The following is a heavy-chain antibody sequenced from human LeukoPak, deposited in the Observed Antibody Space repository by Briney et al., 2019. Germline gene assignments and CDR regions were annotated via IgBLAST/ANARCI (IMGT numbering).Heavy chain of an antibody. Sequence: SVKVSCKTSGYTFTTYDISWVRQAPGQGLEWMGRIIPILGIANYAQKFQGRVTITADKSTSTAYMELSSLRSEDTAVYYCARVGGSRDGYKHYWGQGTLVTVSS. V-gene: IGHV1-69*04. J-gene: IGHJ4*02. CDR1: GYTFTTYD. D-gene: IGHD5-24*01. CDR3: ARVGGSRDGYKHY. CDR2: IIPILGIA.